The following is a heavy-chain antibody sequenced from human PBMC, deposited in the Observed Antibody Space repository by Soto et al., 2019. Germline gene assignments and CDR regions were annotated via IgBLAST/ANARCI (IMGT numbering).Heavy chain of an antibody. CDR3: ARYDAFKAFDL. CDR1: GFTFNSYT. CDR2: ISSARRSI. Sequence: EVQLVESGGGLVKPGGSLRLSCATSGFTFNSYTMNWVRQAPGKGLEWVASISSARRSIDFADSVKGRFTISRDNVNNSVFLQMNSLRAEDTGIYYCARYDAFKAFDLWGQGTMVTVSS. J-gene: IGHJ3*01. V-gene: IGHV3-21*01. D-gene: IGHD1-1*01.